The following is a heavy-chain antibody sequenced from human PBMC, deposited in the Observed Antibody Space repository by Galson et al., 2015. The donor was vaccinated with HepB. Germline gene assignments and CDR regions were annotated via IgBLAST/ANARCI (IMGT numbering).Heavy chain of an antibody. CDR2: FDPEDGET. CDR3: ATVGEYHDYVGIAEYFQH. D-gene: IGHD3-16*01. V-gene: IGHV1-24*01. CDR1: GYTLTELS. J-gene: IGHJ1*01. Sequence: SVKVSCKVSGYTLTELSMHWVRQAPGKGLEWMGGFDPEDGETIYAQKFQGRVTMTEDTSTDTAYMELSSLRSEDTAVYYCATVGEYHDYVGIAEYFQHWGQGTLVTLSS.